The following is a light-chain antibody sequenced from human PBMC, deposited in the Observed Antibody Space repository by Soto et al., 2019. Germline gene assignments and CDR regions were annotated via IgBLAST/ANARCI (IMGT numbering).Light chain of an antibody. CDR1: QSISSW. V-gene: IGKV1-5*03. Sequence: DIQMTQSASTLSASVGDRVTITCRASQSISSWLAWYQQKPGKAPKLLIYKASNLESGVPSRFSGSGSGTEFTLTISSLQPDDSATYYCQQYNNNWTFGQGTKV. CDR2: KAS. CDR3: QQYNNNWT. J-gene: IGKJ1*01.